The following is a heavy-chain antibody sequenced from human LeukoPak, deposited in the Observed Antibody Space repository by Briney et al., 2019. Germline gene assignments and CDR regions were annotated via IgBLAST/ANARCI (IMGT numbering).Heavy chain of an antibody. CDR3: ARNYCGDDCFAFDF. V-gene: IGHV4-59*01. D-gene: IGHD2-21*02. J-gene: IGHJ3*01. CDR2: THYSGST. Sequence: PSETLSLTCTVSGGCINNYYWSWIRQPPGKGLEYIGYTHYSGSTNSNPSLKSRVTMSVDTSKNQFSLKLKSVTAADTAVYYCARNYCGDDCFAFDFWGQGTMVTVSS. CDR1: GGCINNYY.